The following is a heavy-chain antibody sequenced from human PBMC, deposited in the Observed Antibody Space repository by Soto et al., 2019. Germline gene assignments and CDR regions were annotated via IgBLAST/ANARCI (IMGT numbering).Heavy chain of an antibody. CDR2: IDWDDDK. Sequence: SGPTLVNPTQTLTLTCTFSGFSLSTSGMCVSWIRQPPGKALEWLARIDWDDDKYYSTSLKTRLTISKDTSKNQVVLTMTNMDPVDTATYYCARGTSYYDILTGYYFGVPFDYWGQGTTVTVSS. J-gene: IGHJ4*02. V-gene: IGHV2-70*11. CDR3: ARGTSYYDILTGYYFGVPFDY. D-gene: IGHD3-9*01. CDR1: GFSLSTSGMC.